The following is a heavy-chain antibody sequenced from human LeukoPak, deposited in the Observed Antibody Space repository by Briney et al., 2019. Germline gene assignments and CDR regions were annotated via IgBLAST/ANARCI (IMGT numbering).Heavy chain of an antibody. CDR1: GYTFTYYG. J-gene: IGHJ3*02. D-gene: IGHD7-27*01. CDR2: ISAYNGNT. CDR3: ARSPGVGSAFDI. Sequence: ASVKVSCKASGYTFTYYGISWGRQAPGQGLEWLGWISAYNGNTNYAQKLQGRVTMTTDTSTSTAYMELRSLRSDDTAVYYCARSPGVGSAFDIWGQGTMVTVSS. V-gene: IGHV1-18*01.